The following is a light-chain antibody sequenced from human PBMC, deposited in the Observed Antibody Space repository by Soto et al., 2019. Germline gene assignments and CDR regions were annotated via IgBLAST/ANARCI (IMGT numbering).Light chain of an antibody. CDR1: SSDIGAYDH. V-gene: IGLV2-14*01. CDR2: SVS. CDR3: SSNTTITTLV. J-gene: IGLJ3*02. Sequence: QSVLTQPASVSGSPGQSITISCSGTSSDIGAYDHVAWFQQFPGKTPKLVIYSVSNRPSGVSYRFSGSKSGNTASLTISGLQSEDEAHYYCSSNTTITTLVFGGGTKLTVL.